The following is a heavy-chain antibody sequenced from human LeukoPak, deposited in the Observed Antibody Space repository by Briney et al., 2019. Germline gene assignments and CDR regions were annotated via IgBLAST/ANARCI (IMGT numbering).Heavy chain of an antibody. J-gene: IGHJ4*02. V-gene: IGHV4-59*01. D-gene: IGHD6-19*01. Sequence: SETLSLTYTVSGGSISSYYWSWIRQPPGKGLEWIGYIYYSGSTNYNPSLKSRVTISVDTSKNQFSLKLSSVTAADTAVYYCARDLSHSSGWYYFDYWGQGTLVTVSS. CDR1: GGSISSYY. CDR3: ARDLSHSSGWYYFDY. CDR2: IYYSGST.